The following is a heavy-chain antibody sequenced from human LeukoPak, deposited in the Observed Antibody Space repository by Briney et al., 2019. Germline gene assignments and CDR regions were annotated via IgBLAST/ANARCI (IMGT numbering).Heavy chain of an antibody. CDR2: IYSGGST. V-gene: IGHV3-53*01. Sequence: GGSLRLSCAASGITFSRFWMSWVRQAPGKGLEWVSVIYSGGSTYYADSVKGRFTISRDNSKNTLYLQMNSLRAEDTAVYYCATRYSSSWYVDYWGQGTLVTVSS. D-gene: IGHD6-13*01. CDR1: GITFSRFW. J-gene: IGHJ4*02. CDR3: ATRYSSSWYVDY.